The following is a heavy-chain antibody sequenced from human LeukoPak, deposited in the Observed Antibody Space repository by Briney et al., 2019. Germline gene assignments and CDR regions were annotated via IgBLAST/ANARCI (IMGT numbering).Heavy chain of an antibody. J-gene: IGHJ4*02. CDR3: TRVFGIVGATIPFGVGNYYFDY. V-gene: IGHV1-69*06. CDR1: GGTFSSYA. Sequence: VASVKVSCKASGGTFSSYAISWVRQAPGQGLEWMGGIIPIFGTANYAQKFQGRVTITADKSTSTAYMELSSLKTEDTAVYYCTRVFGIVGATIPFGVGNYYFDYWGQGTLVTVSS. CDR2: IIPIFGTA. D-gene: IGHD1-26*01.